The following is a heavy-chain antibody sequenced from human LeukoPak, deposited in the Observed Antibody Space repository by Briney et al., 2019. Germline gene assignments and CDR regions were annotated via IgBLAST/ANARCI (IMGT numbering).Heavy chain of an antibody. CDR1: GGSFSGYY. V-gene: IGHV4-34*01. D-gene: IGHD2-8*01. J-gene: IGHJ3*02. Sequence: PSETLSLTCAVYGGSFSGYYWSWIRQPPGKGLEWIGEINHSGSTNYNPSLKSRVTISVDTSKNQFSLKLSSVTAADTAVYYCARVRNGGGSHDAFDIWGQGTMVTVSS. CDR3: ARVRNGGGSHDAFDI. CDR2: INHSGST.